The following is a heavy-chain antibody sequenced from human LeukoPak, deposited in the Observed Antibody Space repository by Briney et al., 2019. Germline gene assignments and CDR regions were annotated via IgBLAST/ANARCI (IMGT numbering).Heavy chain of an antibody. CDR2: IIPIFGTA. Sequence: ASVKVSCKASGGTFSSYAISWVRQAPGQGLEWMGGIIPIFGTANYAQKLQGRVTITADESTSTAYMELSSLRSEDTAVYYCARVDSDYYGSGSYYRNWFDPWGQGTLVTVSS. J-gene: IGHJ5*02. V-gene: IGHV1-69*13. D-gene: IGHD3-10*01. CDR3: ARVDSDYYGSGSYYRNWFDP. CDR1: GGTFSSYA.